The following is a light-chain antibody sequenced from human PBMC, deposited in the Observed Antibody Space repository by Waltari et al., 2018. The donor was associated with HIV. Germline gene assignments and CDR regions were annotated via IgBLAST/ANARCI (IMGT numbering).Light chain of an antibody. V-gene: IGLV1-51*01. Sequence: QSVLTPSPSVSAAPGHKVTISCSGSNSNIGSRYVSWYQHLPGTAPKLLIYDDNERPSGIPDRFSGSKSGTSATLGITGLQTGDEAEYYCATWDKSLNIVLFGGGTKVTVL. CDR3: ATWDKSLNIVL. CDR2: DDN. CDR1: NSNIGSRY. J-gene: IGLJ2*01.